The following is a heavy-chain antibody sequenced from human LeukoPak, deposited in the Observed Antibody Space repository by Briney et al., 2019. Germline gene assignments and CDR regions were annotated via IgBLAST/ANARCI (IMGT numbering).Heavy chain of an antibody. CDR3: ARGAYYDILTGYYTLSYYFDY. D-gene: IGHD3-9*01. J-gene: IGHJ4*02. CDR1: GGSFSGYY. CDR2: INHSGST. V-gene: IGHV4-34*01. Sequence: SETLSLTCAVYGGSFSGYYWSWIRQPPGKGLEWIGEINHSGSTNCNPSLKSRVTISVDTSKNQFSLKLSSVTAADTAVYYCARGAYYDILTGYYTLSYYFDYWGQGTLVTVSS.